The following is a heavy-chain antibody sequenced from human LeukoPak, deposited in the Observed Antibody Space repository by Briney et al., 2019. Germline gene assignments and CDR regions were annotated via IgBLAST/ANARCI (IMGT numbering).Heavy chain of an antibody. D-gene: IGHD6-19*01. V-gene: IGHV5-51*01. CDR1: GYSFNTYW. Sequence: GESLKISCKGSGYSFNTYWIGWVRQMPGKGLEWMGIIYPGDSDTKYSPSFQGQVTISADKSISTAYLQWSSLKASDTAMYYCARGGHTTGWYSPWYFDLWGRGTLVTVSS. J-gene: IGHJ2*01. CDR3: ARGGHTTGWYSPWYFDL. CDR2: IYPGDSDT.